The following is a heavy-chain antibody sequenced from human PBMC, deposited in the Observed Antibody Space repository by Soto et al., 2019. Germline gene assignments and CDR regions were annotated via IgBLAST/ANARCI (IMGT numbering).Heavy chain of an antibody. V-gene: IGHV3-23*01. D-gene: IGHD3-22*01. CDR3: ATMNGYFEY. J-gene: IGHJ4*02. Sequence: GGSLRLSCADSGFRFSSYSMSWVRQTPGKGLEWVAAITATGDRTYYADSVTGRFTISRDNSKKTHYLQMTSLRAEDTAMYYCATMNGYFEYWGQGT. CDR2: ITATGDRT. CDR1: GFRFSSYS.